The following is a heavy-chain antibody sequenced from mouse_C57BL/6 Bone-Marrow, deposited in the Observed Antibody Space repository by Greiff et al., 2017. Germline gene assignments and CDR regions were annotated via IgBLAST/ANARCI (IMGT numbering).Heavy chain of an antibody. CDR1: GFTFSSSA. Sequence: DVKLVESGGGLVKPGGSLKLSCAASGFTFSSSAMSWVRQTPEKRLEWVATISDGGSYTYYPDNVKGRFTISRDNAKNNLYLQMSHLKSEDTAMYYCARDGYPMDYWGQGTSVTVSS. J-gene: IGHJ4*01. CDR2: ISDGGSYT. CDR3: ARDGYPMDY. D-gene: IGHD1-2*01. V-gene: IGHV5-4*01.